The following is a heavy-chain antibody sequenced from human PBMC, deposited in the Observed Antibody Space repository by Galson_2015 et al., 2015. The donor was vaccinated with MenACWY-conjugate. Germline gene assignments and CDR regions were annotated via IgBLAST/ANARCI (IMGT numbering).Heavy chain of an antibody. Sequence: SVKVSCKASGGTFNGHAISWVRQAPGQGLEFMGGIIPPYDTTKYAQKFQGRVTITADKSTSTVYMELISLRSEDTAMFYCVRESIVVVPAVLRGGYFDYWGQGTLVTVSS. D-gene: IGHD2-2*01. V-gene: IGHV1-69*06. CDR2: IIPPYDTT. CDR3: VRESIVVVPAVLRGGYFDY. J-gene: IGHJ4*02. CDR1: GGTFNGHA.